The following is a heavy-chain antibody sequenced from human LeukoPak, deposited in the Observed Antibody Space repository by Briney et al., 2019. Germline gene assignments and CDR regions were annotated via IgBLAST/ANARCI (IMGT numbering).Heavy chain of an antibody. V-gene: IGHV4-38-2*01. D-gene: IGHD1-26*01. Sequence: PSETLSLTCAVSGYSISSGYYCGWIRQPPGKGLEWIGSIYHSGSTYYNPSLKSRVTISVDTSKNQFSLKLSSVTAADTAVYYCARGGSYVFDYWGQGTLVTVSS. CDR2: IYHSGST. CDR3: ARGGSYVFDY. J-gene: IGHJ4*02. CDR1: GYSISSGYY.